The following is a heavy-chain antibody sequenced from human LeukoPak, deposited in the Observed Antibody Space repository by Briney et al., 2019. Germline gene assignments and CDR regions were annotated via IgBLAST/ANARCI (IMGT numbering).Heavy chain of an antibody. J-gene: IGHJ4*02. D-gene: IGHD6-19*01. V-gene: IGHV3-30*18. CDR1: GFTFRDYS. CDR3: AKDLMRGLYRPLDF. Sequence: PGGSLRLSCAASGFTFRDYSTHWVRQAPGKELEWLATLSSDGIKTNYADSVKGRFTISRDISKNTLYLHMNSLRTEDTALYYCAKDLMRGLYRPLDFWGQGTLVTVSS. CDR2: LSSDGIKT.